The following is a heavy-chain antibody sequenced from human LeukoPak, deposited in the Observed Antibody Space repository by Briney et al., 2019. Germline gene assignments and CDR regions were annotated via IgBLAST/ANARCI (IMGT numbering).Heavy chain of an antibody. V-gene: IGHV3-30*18. D-gene: IGHD2/OR15-2a*01. Sequence: GGSLRLSCAASRFTFSNYGVNWVRQAPGKGLEWVAVISYDGNDKYYADSVKGRFTISKDNSKNTLYLQMNSLRAEDTAIYYCAKDLWPNYYYYYGMDVWGQGTTVTVSS. CDR3: AKDLWPNYYYYYGMDV. CDR2: ISYDGNDK. CDR1: RFTFSNYG. J-gene: IGHJ6*02.